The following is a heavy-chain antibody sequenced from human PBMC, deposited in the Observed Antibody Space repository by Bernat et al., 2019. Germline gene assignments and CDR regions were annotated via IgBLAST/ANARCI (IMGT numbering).Heavy chain of an antibody. J-gene: IGHJ6*03. D-gene: IGHD3-3*01. Sequence: QVQLVQSGAEVKKPGASVKVSCKASGYTFTSYGISWVRQAPGQGLEWMGWISAYNGNTNYAQKLQGRVTMTTDTSTSTAYMELRSLRSDDTAVYYCARAHYDCWSGYLQYYYYMDVWGKGTTVTVSS. CDR3: ARAHYDCWSGYLQYYYYMDV. CDR1: GYTFTSYG. V-gene: IGHV1-18*01. CDR2: ISAYNGNT.